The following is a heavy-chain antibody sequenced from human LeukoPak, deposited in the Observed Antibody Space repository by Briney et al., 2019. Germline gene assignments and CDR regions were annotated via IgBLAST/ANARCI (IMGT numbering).Heavy chain of an antibody. CDR1: GVSISSGWW. V-gene: IGHV4-4*02. D-gene: IGHD3-3*01. Sequence: SETLSLTRAVSGVSISSGWWWSWVRQPPGKGLEWIGEIQRDGSTNYNPSLKSRVTISVDTSKNQFSLKLSSVTAADTAVYYCARERFLDRQSDYWGQGTLVTVSS. J-gene: IGHJ4*02. CDR2: IQRDGST. CDR3: ARERFLDRQSDY.